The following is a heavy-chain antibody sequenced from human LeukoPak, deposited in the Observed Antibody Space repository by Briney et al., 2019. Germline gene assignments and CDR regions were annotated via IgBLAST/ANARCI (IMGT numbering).Heavy chain of an antibody. CDR1: GGTFSSYA. CDR2: IIPIFGTA. CDR3: ARGGYYDISYLDY. J-gene: IGHJ4*02. Sequence: GASVEVSFKSSGGTFSSYAISWVRQAPGQGLEWMGGIIPIFGTANYAQKFQGRVTITADESTSTAYMELSSLRSEDTAVYYCARGGYYDISYLDYWGQGTLVTVSS. D-gene: IGHD3-9*01. V-gene: IGHV1-69*01.